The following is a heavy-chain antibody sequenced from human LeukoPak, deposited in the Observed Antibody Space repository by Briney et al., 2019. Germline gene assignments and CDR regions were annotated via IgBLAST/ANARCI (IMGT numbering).Heavy chain of an antibody. CDR3: ARYRGASGYHFDY. V-gene: IGHV4-59*10. Sequence: SETLSLTCNVSGGSISSYSWSWIRQPAGKGLEWIGRIFASGSTKYNPSLKSRVTISLDTSRNQFSLKLSSVTAADTAMYYCARYRGASGYHFDYWGQGTLVTVSS. CDR2: IFASGST. J-gene: IGHJ4*02. CDR1: GGSISSYS. D-gene: IGHD5-12*01.